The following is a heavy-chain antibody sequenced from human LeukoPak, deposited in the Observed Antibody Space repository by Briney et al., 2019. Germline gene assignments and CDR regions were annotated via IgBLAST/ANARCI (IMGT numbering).Heavy chain of an antibody. CDR1: GFTFSDYY. J-gene: IGHJ4*02. D-gene: IGHD3-22*01. CDR2: ISSSGSTI. Sequence: GGSLRLSCAASGFTFSDYYMSWLRQAPGKGLEWVSYISSSGSTIYYADSVKGRFTISRDNAKNSLYLQMNSLRAEDTAVYYCARERYYYDSSGYYFLWGQGTLVTVSS. V-gene: IGHV3-11*04. CDR3: ARERYYYDSSGYYFL.